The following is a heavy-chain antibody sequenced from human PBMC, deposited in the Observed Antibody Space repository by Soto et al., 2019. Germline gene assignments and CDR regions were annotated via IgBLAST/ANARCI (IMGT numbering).Heavy chain of an antibody. CDR2: IYHSGST. D-gene: IGHD3-22*01. Sequence: HVQLQESGPGLVKPSETLSLTCSVSGGSFSSYFWGWIRQPPGKGLEWIGHIYHSGSTNYNSPPKSRATISVDTSKNQSSLKLTSVTAADPAVYYCYESGGTWGQGNLVIVSS. V-gene: IGHV4-59*01. J-gene: IGHJ5*02. CDR1: GGSFSSYF. CDR3: YESGGT.